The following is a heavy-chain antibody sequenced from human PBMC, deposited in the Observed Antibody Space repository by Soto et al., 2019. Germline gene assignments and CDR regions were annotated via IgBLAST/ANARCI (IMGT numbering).Heavy chain of an antibody. Sequence: EVQLVESGGGLVKPGGSLRLSCAASGFTFSSYSMNWVRQAPGKGLEWVSSIISSGSYMYYADSVKGRFTISRDNAKNSLYLQMNSLRAEDTAVYYCARDRRTYAFDIRGQGTMVTVSS. CDR3: ARDRRTYAFDI. CDR2: IISSGSYM. V-gene: IGHV3-21*01. CDR1: GFTFSSYS. J-gene: IGHJ3*02. D-gene: IGHD2-8*01.